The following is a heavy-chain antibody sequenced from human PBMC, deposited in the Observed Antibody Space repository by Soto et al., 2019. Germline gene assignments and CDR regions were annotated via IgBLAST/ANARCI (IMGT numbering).Heavy chain of an antibody. CDR3: SKSPEPDIKVCFQQ. V-gene: IGHV3-23*01. CDR2: LSASGGDT. CDR1: GFTFSTYA. J-gene: IGHJ1*01. D-gene: IGHD2-15*01. Sequence: GGPLSLSCPASGFTFSTYAMSWVRQAPGKGLEWVSTLSASGGDTFYADSVKGRFTISRDNSKNTLYLQMNYLITEDTAFYYCSKSPEPDIKVCFQQWGQGTQVTVSS.